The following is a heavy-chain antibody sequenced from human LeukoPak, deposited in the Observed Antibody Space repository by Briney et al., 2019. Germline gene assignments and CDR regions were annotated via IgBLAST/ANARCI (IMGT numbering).Heavy chain of an antibody. CDR1: GFTFSSYA. J-gene: IGHJ3*02. D-gene: IGHD3-10*02. Sequence: GGSLRLSCAASGFTFSSYAMSWVRQAPGKGLEGVSGGSGGSTYYADSVKGRFTLSRDNSKNALSLQLNTRRSEDTAVYCCAQQLLRSCRAGAFDICGQGTMVTVSS. CDR2: GSGGST. CDR3: AQQLLRSCRAGAFDI. V-gene: IGHV3-23*01.